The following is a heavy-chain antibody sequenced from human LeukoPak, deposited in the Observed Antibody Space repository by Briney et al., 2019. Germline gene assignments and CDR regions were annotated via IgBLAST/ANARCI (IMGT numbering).Heavy chain of an antibody. J-gene: IGHJ6*02. Sequence: PGGSLRLSCAASGFTVSSNYMSWVRQAPGKGLEWVSVIYSLDSTDYADSVKVRFTISKDNSKNTLYLQMTILRAEDTPVYDCAREIGRSWYKGYYYYGMDVWGQPTTVTASS. CDR2: IYSLDST. D-gene: IGHD6-13*01. V-gene: IGHV3-66*01. CDR3: AREIGRSWYKGYYYYGMDV. CDR1: GFTVSSNY.